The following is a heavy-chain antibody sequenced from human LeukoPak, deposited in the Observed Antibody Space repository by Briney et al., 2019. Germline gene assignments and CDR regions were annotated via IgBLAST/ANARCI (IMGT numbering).Heavy chain of an antibody. CDR2: IYYSGST. CDR3: ASGGYCSSTSCSGFGY. J-gene: IGHJ4*02. V-gene: IGHV4-39*01. Sequence: SETLSLTCTVSGGSISSSSYYWGWIRQPPGKGLEWIGSIYYSGSTYYNPSLKSRVTISVDTSKNQFSLKLSSVTAADTAVYYCASGGYCSSTSCSGFGYWGQGTLVTVSS. CDR1: GGSISSSSYY. D-gene: IGHD2-2*01.